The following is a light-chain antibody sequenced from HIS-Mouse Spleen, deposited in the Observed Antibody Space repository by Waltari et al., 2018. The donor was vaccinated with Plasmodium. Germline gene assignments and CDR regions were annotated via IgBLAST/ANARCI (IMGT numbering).Light chain of an antibody. Sequence: EIVMTQSPATMSVSPGERATLSCRASQSVSSNLAWYQQNPGQDPRLLIYGASTRATGIPARFSGSGSGTEFTLTISSLQSEDFAVYYCQQYNNWSFTFGPGTKVDIK. CDR1: QSVSSN. J-gene: IGKJ3*01. CDR3: QQYNNWSFT. V-gene: IGKV3-15*01. CDR2: GAS.